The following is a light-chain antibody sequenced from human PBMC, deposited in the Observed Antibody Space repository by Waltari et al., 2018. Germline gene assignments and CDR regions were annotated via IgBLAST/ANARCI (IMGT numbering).Light chain of an antibody. J-gene: IGKJ3*01. CDR2: AAS. V-gene: IGKV1-9*01. CDR1: QGISSY. Sequence: IQLTQSPSSLSASVGDRVTITCRASQGISSYLAWYQQNPGKPPKLLIYAASTLQSGVPSRFSGSGSGTDFTLTISSLLPEDFATYYCQQLNSYPVTFGPGTKVDIK. CDR3: QQLNSYPVT.